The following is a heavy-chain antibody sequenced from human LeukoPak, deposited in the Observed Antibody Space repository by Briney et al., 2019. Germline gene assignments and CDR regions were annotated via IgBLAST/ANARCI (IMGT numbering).Heavy chain of an antibody. V-gene: IGHV3-20*04. D-gene: IGHD3-3*01. CDR1: GFTFDDYG. Sequence: PGGSLRLSCAASGFTFDDYGMSWVRQAPGKGLEWVSGINWNGGSTGYADFVKGRFTISRDNAKNSLYLQMNSLRAEDTALYYCAKSPLEWLLPHYWGQGTLVTVSS. CDR3: AKSPLEWLLPHY. CDR2: INWNGGST. J-gene: IGHJ4*02.